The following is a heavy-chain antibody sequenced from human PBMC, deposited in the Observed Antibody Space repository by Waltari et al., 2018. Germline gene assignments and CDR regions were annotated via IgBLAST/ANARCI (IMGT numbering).Heavy chain of an antibody. D-gene: IGHD3-9*01. J-gene: IGHJ4*02. CDR1: GFSLTNARLG. Sequence: QVTLKESGPVLLRPAETLTLTCTVSGFSLTNARLGVAWIRQPPGKALEWLAHIFSNDEKSFSTSLKRRLTISKDSSKSQVVLTMTEVDPVDTATYYWARIQELRYFDWFFDYWGQGTLVTVSP. V-gene: IGHV2-26*01. CDR2: IFSNDEK. CDR3: ARIQELRYFDWFFDY.